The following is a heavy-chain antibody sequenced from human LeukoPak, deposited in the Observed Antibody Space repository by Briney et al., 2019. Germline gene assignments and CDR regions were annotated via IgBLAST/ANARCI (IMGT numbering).Heavy chain of an antibody. CDR3: ARQGYDFWSGLAFDY. J-gene: IGHJ4*02. V-gene: IGHV4-39*01. CDR1: GGSISSSSYY. CDR2: IYYSGST. Sequence: PSETLSLTCTVSGGSISSSSYYWGWIRQPPGKGLEWIGSIYYSGSTYYNPSLKSRVTISVDTSKNQFSLKLSSVTAADTAVYYSARQGYDFWSGLAFDYWGQGTLVTVSS. D-gene: IGHD3-3*01.